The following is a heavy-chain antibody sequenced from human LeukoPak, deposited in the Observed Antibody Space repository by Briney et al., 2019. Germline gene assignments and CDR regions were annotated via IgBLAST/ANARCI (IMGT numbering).Heavy chain of an antibody. CDR1: GGSISSSSYY. CDR3: ARVRVDWNYQVNDAFDI. Sequence: PSETLSLTCTVSGGSISSSSYYWGWIRQPPGKGLEWIGSIYYSGSTYYNPSLKSRVTISVDTSKNQFSLKLSSVTAADTAVYYCARVRVDWNYQVNDAFDIWGQGTMVTVSS. CDR2: IYYSGST. D-gene: IGHD1-7*01. V-gene: IGHV4-39*01. J-gene: IGHJ3*02.